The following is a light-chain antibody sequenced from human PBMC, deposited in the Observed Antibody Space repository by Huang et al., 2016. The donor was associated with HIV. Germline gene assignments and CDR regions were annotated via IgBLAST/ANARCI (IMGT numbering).Light chain of an antibody. CDR1: QSVSNN. CDR3: QQYNVSPR. V-gene: IGKV3D-15*01. CDR2: DAS. J-gene: IGKJ1*01. Sequence: EIVMTQSPATLSVSPGERVTLSCRASQSVSNNLAWYQQNPGQSPRLLIYDASTRATGVPARFSAGGFGTEFTLTISSLQSEDFALYYCQQYNVSPRFGQGTKVEI.